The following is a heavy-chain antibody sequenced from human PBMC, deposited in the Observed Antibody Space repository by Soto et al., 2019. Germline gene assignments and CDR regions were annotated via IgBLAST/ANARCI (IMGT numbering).Heavy chain of an antibody. CDR3: GVGSSWWEY. V-gene: IGHV4-4*07. D-gene: IGHD6-13*01. Sequence: SETLSLTCTVSGGSISSFYWSWIRQPAGKGLEWIGRIYSGGRNNYNPSLKSRVTMSVDTSKNQFSLRLSSVTAAGTAMGGCGVGSSWWEYWGQGTRGAVAS. CDR2: IYSGGRN. CDR1: GGSISSFY. J-gene: IGHJ4*02.